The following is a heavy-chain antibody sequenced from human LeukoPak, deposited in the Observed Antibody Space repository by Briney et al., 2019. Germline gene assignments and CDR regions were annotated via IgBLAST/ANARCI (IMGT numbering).Heavy chain of an antibody. D-gene: IGHD3-10*01. CDR3: ARDGSYFDY. J-gene: IGHJ4*02. CDR1: GYTFTSYG. V-gene: IGHV1-18*01. CDR2: ISAYKGNT. Sequence: ASVKVSCKASGYTFTSYGISWVRQAPGQGFEWMGWISAYKGNTKYVQKFQGRVTMTTDTSTSTAYMELRSLTSDDTAVYYCARDGSYFDYWGQGTLVTVSS.